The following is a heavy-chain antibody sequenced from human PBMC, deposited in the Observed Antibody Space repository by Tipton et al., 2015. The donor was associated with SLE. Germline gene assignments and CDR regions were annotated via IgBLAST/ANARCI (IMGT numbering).Heavy chain of an antibody. D-gene: IGHD3-10*01. CDR3: ASLSTYYYGSGNP. CDR2: IGDDDSDT. CDR1: GFTFNIYT. V-gene: IGHV3-23*01. J-gene: IGHJ5*02. Sequence: SLRLSCTASGFTFNIYTMSWVRQGPGKGLEWVSTIGDDDSDTDYADSVRGRFIASRDRSKHTVFLQMNSLRVDDTAVYFCASLSTYYYGSGNPWGQGTLVTVSS.